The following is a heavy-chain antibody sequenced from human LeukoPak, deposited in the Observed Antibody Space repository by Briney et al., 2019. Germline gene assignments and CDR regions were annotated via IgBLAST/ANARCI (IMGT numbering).Heavy chain of an antibody. CDR2: INHSGST. CDR3: ARAVASTSSFDY. Sequence: SETLSLTCAVYGGSFSGYYWSWIRQPPGKGLEWIGEINHSGSTNYNPSLKSRVTISVDTSQNQFSLKLSSVTAADTAVYYCARAVASTSSFDYWGQGTLVTVSS. CDR1: GGSFSGYY. V-gene: IGHV4-34*01. D-gene: IGHD4-23*01. J-gene: IGHJ4*02.